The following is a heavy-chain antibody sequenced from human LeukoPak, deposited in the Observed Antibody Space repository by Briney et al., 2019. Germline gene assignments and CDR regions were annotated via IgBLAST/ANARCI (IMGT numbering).Heavy chain of an antibody. J-gene: IGHJ4*02. CDR2: IYYSGST. CDR1: GXSISSGVYY. CDR3: ARGSLAGAYCGGDCFPLFDY. D-gene: IGHD2-21*02. V-gene: IGHV4-31*03. Sequence: SETLSLTCTVSGXSISSGVYYWSWIRQHPGKGLEWIGHIYYSGSTYYSPSLKSRVTISRDTSKNQFSLKLSSVTAADTAVYYCARGSLAGAYCGGDCFPLFDYWGQGTLVTVSS.